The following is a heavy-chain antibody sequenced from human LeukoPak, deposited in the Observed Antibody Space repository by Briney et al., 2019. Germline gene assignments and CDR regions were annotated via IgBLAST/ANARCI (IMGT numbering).Heavy chain of an antibody. V-gene: IGHV1-2*02. J-gene: IGHJ4*02. CDR2: INPNSGGT. CDR1: GYTFTGDY. CDR3: AREAKDYFDY. Sequence: ASVKVSCKASGYTFTGDYMHWVRQAPGQGLERMGWINPNSGGTNYAQKFQGRVTMTRDTSISTAHMELSRLRSDDTAVYYCAREAKDYFDYWGQGTLVTVSS. D-gene: IGHD4/OR15-4a*01.